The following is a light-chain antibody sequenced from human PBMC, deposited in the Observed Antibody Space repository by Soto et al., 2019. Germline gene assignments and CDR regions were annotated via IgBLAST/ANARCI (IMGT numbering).Light chain of an antibody. Sequence: IVLKQSPGTLSLTQGERATLSCRASQSVSSTYLAWYQQKPGQAPRLLIYGASSRATGIPDRFSGSGSGTDFTLTISSLEPEDFAVYYCQQRSNWPRTFGQGTMVDVK. CDR2: GAS. CDR3: QQRSNWPRT. CDR1: QSVSSTY. J-gene: IGKJ1*01. V-gene: IGKV3D-20*02.